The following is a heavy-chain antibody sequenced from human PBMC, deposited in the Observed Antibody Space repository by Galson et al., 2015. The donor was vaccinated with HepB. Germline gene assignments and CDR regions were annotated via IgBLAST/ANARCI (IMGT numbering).Heavy chain of an antibody. CDR1: GFGFGHYA. J-gene: IGHJ4*02. Sequence: SLRLSCAGSGFGFGHYAMNWVRQAPGKGLEWLSAISGAGGRTYYANSVRGRFTIARDNSKNTLYLQMNGLRAEDTAVYYCAKGSDYYGSGTYHNGALYSDHWGQGTLVTVSS. CDR3: AKGSDYYGSGTYHNGALYSDH. CDR2: ISGAGGRT. D-gene: IGHD3-10*01. V-gene: IGHV3-23*01.